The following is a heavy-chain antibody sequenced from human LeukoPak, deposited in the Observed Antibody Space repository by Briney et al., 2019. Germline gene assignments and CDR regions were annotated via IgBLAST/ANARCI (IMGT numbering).Heavy chain of an antibody. Sequence: GGSLRLSCAASGFTFSSYSMNWVRQAPGKGLEWVSYISSSSSTIYYADSVKGRFTISRDNSKNTLYLQMNSLRAEDTAVYYCAKLFGKYSSSSCLDYWGQGTLVTVSS. J-gene: IGHJ4*02. D-gene: IGHD6-6*01. CDR3: AKLFGKYSSSSCLDY. CDR2: ISSSSSTI. V-gene: IGHV3-48*01. CDR1: GFTFSSYS.